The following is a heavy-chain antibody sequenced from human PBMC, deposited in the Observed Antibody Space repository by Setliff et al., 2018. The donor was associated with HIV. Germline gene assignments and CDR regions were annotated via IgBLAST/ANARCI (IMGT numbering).Heavy chain of an antibody. Sequence: RASVKVSCKASGYSFSSYAIHWVRQAAGQSPEWLGWINAAISHTRYSPKFQDRVTLTTDTSAGTIHMEMRSLRSEDTAVYYCVGGRGGFFDEPFDMWGPGTMVTVSS. J-gene: IGHJ3*02. CDR3: VGGRGGFFDEPFDM. V-gene: IGHV1-3*01. CDR1: GYSFSSYA. D-gene: IGHD3-16*01. CDR2: INAAISHT.